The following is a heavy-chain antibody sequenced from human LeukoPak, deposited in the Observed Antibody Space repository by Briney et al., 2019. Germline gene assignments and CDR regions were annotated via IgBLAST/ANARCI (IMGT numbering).Heavy chain of an antibody. CDR1: GFTFSSYA. CDR2: ISGSGGNT. D-gene: IGHD6-13*01. CDR3: AKCMAEPGTCYFDN. Sequence: GGSLRLSCAASGFTFSSYAMTWVRQAPGKGLEWVSGISGSGGNTYYANSVKGRFTISRDNSKSTLYLQMNNLGAEDTALYYCAKCMAEPGTCYFDNWGRGTLVTVSS. J-gene: IGHJ4*03. V-gene: IGHV3-23*01.